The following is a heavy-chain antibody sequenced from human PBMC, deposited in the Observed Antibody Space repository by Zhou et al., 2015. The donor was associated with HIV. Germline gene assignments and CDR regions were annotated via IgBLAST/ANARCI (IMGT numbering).Heavy chain of an antibody. V-gene: IGHV3-33*01. CDR1: GFTFGLYG. Sequence: QVHLVESGGGVVQPGGSLTLSCAASGFTFGLYGMHWVRRAPGKGLEWVAVIWYDGSKKYYGDSVRGRFTVSRDNAKDSLYLQMNSLKDGDTAVYYCARERYGDSRGNYWGQGTLVTVSS. D-gene: IGHD4-17*01. CDR2: IWYDGSKK. CDR3: ARERYGDSRGNY. J-gene: IGHJ4*02.